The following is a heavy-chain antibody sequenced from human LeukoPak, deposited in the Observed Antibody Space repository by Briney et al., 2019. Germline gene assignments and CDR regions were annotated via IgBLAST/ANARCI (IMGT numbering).Heavy chain of an antibody. CDR3: ARDKRIAAAGTRFPYY. Sequence: ASVKVSCTASGYTFTSYYMHWVRQAPGQGLEWMGIINPSGGSTSYAQKFQGRVTMTRDTSTSTVYMELSSLRSEDTAVYYCARDKRIAAAGTRFPYYWGQGTLVIVSS. CDR2: INPSGGST. J-gene: IGHJ4*02. CDR1: GYTFTSYY. V-gene: IGHV1-46*01. D-gene: IGHD6-13*01.